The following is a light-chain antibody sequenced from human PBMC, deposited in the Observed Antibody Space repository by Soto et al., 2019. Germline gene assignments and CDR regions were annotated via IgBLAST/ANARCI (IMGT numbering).Light chain of an antibody. J-gene: IGLJ2*01. CDR3: QSYDSNLSGHVL. CDR1: SSNIGAGYN. Sequence: QSVLTQPPSVSGAPGQRVTISCTGSSSNIGAGYNVHWYQQLPGTAPKLLIYGNNYRPSGVPDRFSGSKSGTSASLAITGLQAEDEADYYCQSYDSNLSGHVLFGRGTKLTVL. V-gene: IGLV1-40*01. CDR2: GNN.